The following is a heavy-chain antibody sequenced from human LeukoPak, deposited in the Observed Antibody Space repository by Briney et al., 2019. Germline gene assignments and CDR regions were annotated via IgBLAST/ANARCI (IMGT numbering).Heavy chain of an antibody. CDR2: ISSSSSYI. V-gene: IGHV3-21*01. CDR3: TRVGVAVAGSDY. CDR1: GFTFSSYE. Sequence: GGSLRLSCAASGFTFSSYEMNWVRQAPGKGLEWVSSISSSSSYIYYADSVKGRFTISRDNAKNSLYLQMNSLRAEDTAVYYCTRVGVAVAGSDYWGRGTLVTVSS. J-gene: IGHJ4*02. D-gene: IGHD6-19*01.